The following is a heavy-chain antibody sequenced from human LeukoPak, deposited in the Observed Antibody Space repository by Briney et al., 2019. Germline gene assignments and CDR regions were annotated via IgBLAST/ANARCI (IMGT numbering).Heavy chain of an antibody. CDR1: GFTFSTDA. J-gene: IGHJ4*02. Sequence: GGSLRLSCAASGFTFSTDAMSWVRQAPGKGLEWVSSISGSGGSAYYADSVKGRFTISRDNSKNPLYLQLNSMRAEDTAVYYCAKGGLGCSSTSCFDYWGQGTLVTVSS. CDR3: AKGGLGCSSTSCFDY. V-gene: IGHV3-23*01. CDR2: ISGSGGSA. D-gene: IGHD2-2*01.